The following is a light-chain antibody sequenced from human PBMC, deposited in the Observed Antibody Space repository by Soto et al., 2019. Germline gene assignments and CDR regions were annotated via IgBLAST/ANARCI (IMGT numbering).Light chain of an antibody. CDR1: KSVLDSSNNGNY. CDR3: QQYYTTPRT. V-gene: IGKV4-1*01. J-gene: IGKJ1*01. CDR2: WAS. Sequence: DIVMTQSPDSLAVSLGERATINCQSSKSVLDSSNNGNYLAWYQQKPGQPPKLLIFWASTRESGVPDRFSGSGSGTDFSLTISSLQAEDVAVYYCQQYYTTPRTFGQGTKVEI.